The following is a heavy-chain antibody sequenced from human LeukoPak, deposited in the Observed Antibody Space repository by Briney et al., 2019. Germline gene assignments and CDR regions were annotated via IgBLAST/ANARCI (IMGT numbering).Heavy chain of an antibody. CDR2: INPNIGDA. CDR1: GYTFTGFF. J-gene: IGHJ5*01. Sequence: GASVKVSCKASGYTFTGFFMHWVRQAPGQGLEWMGWINPNIGDAYYAQKFQGRVTMTRDRSINTAYMELSRLTSDDTAVYYCARMDLDGGASIGVDSWGQGTLVTVSS. D-gene: IGHD2-21*01. CDR3: ARMDLDGGASIGVDS. V-gene: IGHV1-2*02.